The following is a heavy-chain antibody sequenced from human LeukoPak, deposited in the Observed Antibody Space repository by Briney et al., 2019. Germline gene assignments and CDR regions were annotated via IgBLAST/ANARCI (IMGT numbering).Heavy chain of an antibody. Sequence: SDTLSLTCAVSDYSISSSNWWGWVRPPPGKGREWMGYIYYSGSTYYNPSLKSRVTMSVDTSKNQFSLKLSSVTAVDTAVYYCARGPRFCSSVSCFTSWFDPWGQGTLVTVSS. CDR3: ARGPRFCSSVSCFTSWFDP. D-gene: IGHD2-2*02. V-gene: IGHV4-28*03. CDR2: IYYSGST. J-gene: IGHJ5*02. CDR1: DYSISSSNW.